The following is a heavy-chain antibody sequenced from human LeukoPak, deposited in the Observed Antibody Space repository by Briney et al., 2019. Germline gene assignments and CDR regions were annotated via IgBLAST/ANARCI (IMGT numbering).Heavy chain of an antibody. Sequence: GGSLRPSCAASGFTFSSYAMHWVRQAPGKGLEWVAVISYDGSNKYYADSVKGRFTISRDNSKNTLYLQMNSLRAEDTAVYYCARNGNYDSRYYYYYGMDVWGQGTRSPSP. J-gene: IGHJ6*02. V-gene: IGHV3-30-3*01. D-gene: IGHD3-22*01. CDR1: GFTFSSYA. CDR2: ISYDGSNK. CDR3: ARNGNYDSRYYYYYGMDV.